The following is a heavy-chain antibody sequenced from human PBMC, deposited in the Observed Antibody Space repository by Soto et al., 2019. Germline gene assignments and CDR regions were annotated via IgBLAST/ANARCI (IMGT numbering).Heavy chain of an antibody. CDR2: ISGSGGST. J-gene: IGHJ4*02. V-gene: IGHV3-23*01. Sequence: EVPLLESGGGWVQPGGSLRLSCAASGFTFSSYAMSWVRQAPGKGLGWVSAISGSGGSTYYADSVKGRFTISRDNSMNTLYLQMNSLRAEDRAVYYCAKERGEDSSGYYGYWGQGTLVTVSS. D-gene: IGHD3-22*01. CDR1: GFTFSSYA. CDR3: AKERGEDSSGYYGY.